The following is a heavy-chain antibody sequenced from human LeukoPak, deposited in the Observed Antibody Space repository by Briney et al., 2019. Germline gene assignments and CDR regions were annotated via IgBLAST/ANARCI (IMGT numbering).Heavy chain of an antibody. CDR3: AKLGGIAAAGM. V-gene: IGHV3-30*18. J-gene: IGHJ4*02. CDR2: ISYDGSNK. Sequence: GGSLRLSCAASGFTFSSYGMHWVRQAPGKGLEWVAVISYDGSNKYYADSVKGRFTISRDNSKNTLYLQMNSLRAEDTAVYYCAKLGGIAAAGMWGQGTLVTVSS. CDR1: GFTFSSYG. D-gene: IGHD6-13*01.